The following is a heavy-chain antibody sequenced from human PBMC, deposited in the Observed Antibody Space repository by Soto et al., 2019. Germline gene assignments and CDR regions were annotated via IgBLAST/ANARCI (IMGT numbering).Heavy chain of an antibody. J-gene: IGHJ5*02. CDR2: IVPNSGGT. CDR1: GYNFNGYY. CDR3: ARGFLYCSDGAWYVEP. Sequence: GASVKVSCKASGYNFNGYYLHWLRQAPGQGLEWMGWIVPNSGGTYSAQKFQGRLTLTRDSSISTTYLELSSLTSDDTAVYYCARGFLYCSDGAWYVEPWGKGTLVTVSS. V-gene: IGHV1-2*02. D-gene: IGHD2-15*01.